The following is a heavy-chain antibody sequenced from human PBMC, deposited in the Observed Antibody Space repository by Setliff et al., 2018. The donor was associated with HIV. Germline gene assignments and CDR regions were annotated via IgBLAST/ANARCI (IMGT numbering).Heavy chain of an antibody. Sequence: ASVKVSCKASGYTFTDYYMHWVRQAPGQGLEWMGWIHPSSGGTNYAQKFQGRVTMTRDTSISTAYMELSRLRSEDTAVYFCARTWGAGVTGYWFEPWGQGTRVTVSS. J-gene: IGHJ5*02. CDR3: ARTWGAGVTGYWFEP. D-gene: IGHD3-9*01. V-gene: IGHV1-2*02. CDR2: IHPSSGGT. CDR1: GYTFTDYY.